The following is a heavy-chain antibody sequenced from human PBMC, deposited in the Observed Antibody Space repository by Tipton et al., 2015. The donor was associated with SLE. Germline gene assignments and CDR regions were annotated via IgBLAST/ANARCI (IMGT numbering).Heavy chain of an antibody. V-gene: IGHV3-23*01. J-gene: IGHJ4*02. CDR3: AKGRTYFDS. CDR2: ISGSGGTT. Sequence: SLRLSCPASGFSFSNYAMNWVRRAPGKGLVWVSGISGSGGTTNYADSVKGRFTISRDNSNNTLYLQMNSLRAEDTAVYYCAKGRTYFDSWGQGTLVTVSS. CDR1: GFSFSNYA.